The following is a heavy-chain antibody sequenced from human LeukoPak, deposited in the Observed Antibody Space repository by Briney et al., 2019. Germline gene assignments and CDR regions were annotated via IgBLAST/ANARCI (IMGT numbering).Heavy chain of an antibody. D-gene: IGHD2-21*02. Sequence: PGGSLRLSCAASGFIFSNYWMTWVRQAPGRGLEWVANIRGGGYEKHFADSVKGRFTISRDNAKNSVDLQMNNLRAEDTAVFYCVRNGDYYRLDYWGQGTLVTVSS. CDR1: GFIFSNYW. CDR2: IRGGGYEK. CDR3: VRNGDYYRLDY. J-gene: IGHJ4*02. V-gene: IGHV3-7*01.